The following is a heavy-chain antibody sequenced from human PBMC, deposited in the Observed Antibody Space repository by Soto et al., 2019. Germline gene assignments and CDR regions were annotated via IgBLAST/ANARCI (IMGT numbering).Heavy chain of an antibody. Sequence: RASVKVSCKASGYTFTSYAVHWVRQAPGQRLEWMGWINAGNGNTKYSQKFQGRVTITRDTSASTAYMELSSLRSEDTAVYYCARDQGPNYYYYHYGMDVWGQGTTVTVSS. D-gene: IGHD1-1*01. J-gene: IGHJ6*02. CDR1: GYTFTSYA. V-gene: IGHV1-3*01. CDR2: INAGNGNT. CDR3: ARDQGPNYYYYHYGMDV.